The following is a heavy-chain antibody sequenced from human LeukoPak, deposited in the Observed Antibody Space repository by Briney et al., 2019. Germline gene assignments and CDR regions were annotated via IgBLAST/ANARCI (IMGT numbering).Heavy chain of an antibody. J-gene: IGHJ3*01. D-gene: IGHD6-13*01. CDR3: ARAKIAAAGTGAFDV. CDR1: GFTFSSYA. V-gene: IGHV3-23*01. Sequence: GGSLRLSCAASGFTFSSYAMTWVRQAPGKGLEWVSAFSATDGSAQYAESVEGRFTISRDNSKSTLFLQMNSLGAEDTAVYYCARAKIAAAGTGAFDVWGQGTLVTVSS. CDR2: FSATDGSA.